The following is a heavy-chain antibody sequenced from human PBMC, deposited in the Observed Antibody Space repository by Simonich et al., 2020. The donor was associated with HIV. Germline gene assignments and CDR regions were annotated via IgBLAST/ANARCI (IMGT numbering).Heavy chain of an antibody. J-gene: IGHJ6*02. Sequence: QVHLVQSGAEVKKPGSSVKVSCKASGATLSSKPLSWVRQAPGKGLGWMGGLSPILGTANYPKKIQGRVTITADESSTTAYMELSSLRSEDTAVYFCAVAPYYKSRARGYYGMDVWGQGTTVTVSS. CDR2: LSPILGTA. V-gene: IGHV1-69*13. CDR3: AVAPYYKSRARGYYGMDV. CDR1: GATLSSKP. D-gene: IGHD3-22*01.